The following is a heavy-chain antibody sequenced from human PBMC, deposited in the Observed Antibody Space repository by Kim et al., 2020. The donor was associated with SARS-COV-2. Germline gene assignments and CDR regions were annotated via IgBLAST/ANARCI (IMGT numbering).Heavy chain of an antibody. Sequence: SETLSLTCSVSGGSVSSNLYYWGWIRQFPGTALEWIGTASSSGTTYYKPSLKSRVTIAVDISRNQFSLRLNSVSAADSAVYYCARRAQFGSSWAFDYWGQGTLVTVSS. J-gene: IGHJ4*02. CDR2: ASSSGTT. CDR1: GGSVSSNLYY. V-gene: IGHV4-39*01. D-gene: IGHD2-2*01. CDR3: ARRAQFGSSWAFDY.